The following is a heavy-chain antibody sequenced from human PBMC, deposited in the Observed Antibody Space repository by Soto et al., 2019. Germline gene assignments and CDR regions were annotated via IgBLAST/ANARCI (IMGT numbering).Heavy chain of an antibody. Sequence: PGGSLRLSCAASGFTFSSYAMSWVRQAPGKGLKWVSAISGSGGSTYYADSVKGRFTISRDNSKNTLYLQMNSLRAEDTAVYYCAKDFSYYDSSGYLYLGYFDYWGQGTLVTVSS. J-gene: IGHJ4*02. CDR2: ISGSGGST. CDR1: GFTFSSYA. D-gene: IGHD3-22*01. CDR3: AKDFSYYDSSGYLYLGYFDY. V-gene: IGHV3-23*01.